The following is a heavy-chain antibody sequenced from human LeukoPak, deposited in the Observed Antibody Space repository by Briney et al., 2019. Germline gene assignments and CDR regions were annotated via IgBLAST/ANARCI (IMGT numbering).Heavy chain of an antibody. CDR1: GGSICSYY. J-gene: IGHJ4*02. D-gene: IGHD3-3*01. V-gene: IGHV4-4*07. CDR3: ARAPVGYDFWSGRQYYFDY. Sequence: SETLSLTYTVSGGSICSYYWSWIRQPAGKGLEWIGRIYTSGSTNCNPSLKSRVTMSVDTSKNQFSLKLSSVTAADTAVYYCARAPVGYDFWSGRQYYFDYWGQGTLVTVFS. CDR2: IYTSGST.